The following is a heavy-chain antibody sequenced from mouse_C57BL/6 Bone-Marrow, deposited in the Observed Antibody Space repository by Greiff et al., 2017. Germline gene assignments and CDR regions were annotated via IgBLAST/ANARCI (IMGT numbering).Heavy chain of an antibody. V-gene: IGHV5-6*01. Sequence: EVQLVESGGDLVKPGGSLKLSCAASGFTFSSYGMSWVRQTPDKRLEWVATISSGGSYTYYPDSVKGRFTISRDNAKNTLYLQMSSLKSEDTAMYYCARLGTTVGLDVWGTGTTVTVSS. CDR3: ARLGTTVGLDV. CDR2: ISSGGSYT. CDR1: GFTFSSYG. J-gene: IGHJ1*03. D-gene: IGHD1-1*01.